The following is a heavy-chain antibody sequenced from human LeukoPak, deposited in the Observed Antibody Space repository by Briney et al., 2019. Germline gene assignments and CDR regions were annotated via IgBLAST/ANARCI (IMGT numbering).Heavy chain of an antibody. D-gene: IGHD2-15*01. CDR3: AKDTYPDCSGGSCYSDY. CDR2: ISGSGGST. J-gene: IGHJ4*02. Sequence: SGGSLRLSCAASGFTFSSYAMSWVRQAPGKGLEWVSAISGSGGSTYYADSVKGRFTISRDNSKNTLYLQTNSLRAEDTAVYYCAKDTYPDCSGGSCYSDYWGQGTLVTVSS. V-gene: IGHV3-23*01. CDR1: GFTFSSYA.